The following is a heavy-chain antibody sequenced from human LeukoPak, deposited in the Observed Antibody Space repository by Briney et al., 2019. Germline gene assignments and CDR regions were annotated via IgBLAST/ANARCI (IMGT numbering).Heavy chain of an antibody. Sequence: GGSLRLSCATSGFTFSTYWMSWVRQAPGKGLEWVANIKQDGSEAYYADSVKGRFTIFRDNAKNSLYLQMDSLRVEDTAVYYCANGDGFDYWGQGTLVIVS. V-gene: IGHV3-7*01. CDR2: IKQDGSEA. J-gene: IGHJ4*02. CDR3: ANGDGFDY. CDR1: GFTFSTYW. D-gene: IGHD5-24*01.